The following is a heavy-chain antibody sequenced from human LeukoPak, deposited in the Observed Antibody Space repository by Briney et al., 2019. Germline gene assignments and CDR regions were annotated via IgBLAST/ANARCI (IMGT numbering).Heavy chain of an antibody. CDR1: GFTFSDYF. Sequence: GGSLRLSCAASGFTFSDYFMTWVRQAPGKGLEWVSSISSSSSYIYYADSVKGRFTISRDNAKNSLYLQMNSLRAEDTAVYYCARSRRIFTIAAASKEMSDYWGQGTLVTVSS. V-gene: IGHV3-21*01. CDR3: ARSRRIFTIAAASKEMSDY. J-gene: IGHJ4*02. CDR2: ISSSSSYI. D-gene: IGHD6-13*01.